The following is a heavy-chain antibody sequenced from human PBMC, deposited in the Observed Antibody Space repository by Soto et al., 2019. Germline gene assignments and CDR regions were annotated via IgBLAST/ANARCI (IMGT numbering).Heavy chain of an antibody. Sequence: SETLSLTCAVSGGSISSGGYSWNWIRQPPGKGLEWIGYIYHSGSTYYSPSLKSRVTISVDGSKNQFFLKLSSVTAADTAVYYCARAVRGSYYDYWGQGTLVTVSS. V-gene: IGHV4-30-2*01. CDR3: ARAVRGSYYDY. CDR2: IYHSGST. J-gene: IGHJ4*02. D-gene: IGHD1-26*01. CDR1: GGSISSGGYS.